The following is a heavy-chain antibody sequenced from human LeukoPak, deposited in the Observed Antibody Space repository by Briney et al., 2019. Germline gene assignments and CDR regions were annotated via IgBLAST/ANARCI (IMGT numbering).Heavy chain of an antibody. J-gene: IGHJ4*02. CDR3: ARSQHRYCSSTSCNTPDY. CDR2: ISAYNGNT. V-gene: IGHV1-18*01. CDR1: GYTFTSYG. D-gene: IGHD2-2*01. Sequence: GASVKVSCKASGYTFTSYGISWVRQAPGQGLEWMGWISAYNGNTNYAQKLQGRVTMTTDTSTSTAYMELRSLRSDNTAVYYCARSQHRYCSSTSCNTPDYWGRGTLVTVSS.